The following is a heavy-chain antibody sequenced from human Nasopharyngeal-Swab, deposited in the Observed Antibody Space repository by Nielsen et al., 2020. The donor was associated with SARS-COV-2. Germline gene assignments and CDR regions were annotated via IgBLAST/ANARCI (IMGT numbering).Heavy chain of an antibody. D-gene: IGHD1-26*01. Sequence: GGSLRLSCAASGFTFSSYAMHWFRQAPGKGLEWVAVISYDGSNKYYADSVKGRFTISRDNSKNTLYLQMNSLRAEDTAVYYCARGYSGSYYSPFDYWGQGTLVTVSS. CDR3: ARGYSGSYYSPFDY. CDR2: ISYDGSNK. J-gene: IGHJ4*02. V-gene: IGHV3-30-3*01. CDR1: GFTFSSYA.